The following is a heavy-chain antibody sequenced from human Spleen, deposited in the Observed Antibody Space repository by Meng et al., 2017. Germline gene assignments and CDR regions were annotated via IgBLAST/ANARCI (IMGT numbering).Heavy chain of an antibody. J-gene: IGHJ4*02. D-gene: IGHD1-7*01. Sequence: QLRLAQSGAEVKRPGASVKLSCRASGYTFIDAYVHWVRQAPGQGLEWMGRIIPSSGDANSAQKFLGRVTLTWDTSISTAYMELSSLRSDDTAIYYCARDGGNYDFDYWGQGTLVTVSS. V-gene: IGHV1-2*06. CDR2: IIPSSGDA. CDR1: GYTFIDAY. CDR3: ARDGGNYDFDY.